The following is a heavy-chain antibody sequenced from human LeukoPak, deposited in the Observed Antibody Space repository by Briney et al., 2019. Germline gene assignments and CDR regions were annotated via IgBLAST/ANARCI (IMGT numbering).Heavy chain of an antibody. Sequence: TGGSLRLSCAASGFTFSSDWMHWVRQAPGKGLVWVSRINSDGSNTRNADSVKGRFTISRDNAKNTLYLQMNSLRAEDTAVYYCARERRLYCSSTSCYEDFDYWGQGTLVTVSS. V-gene: IGHV3-74*01. CDR3: ARERRLYCSSTSCYEDFDY. J-gene: IGHJ4*02. D-gene: IGHD2-2*01. CDR1: GFTFSSDW. CDR2: INSDGSNT.